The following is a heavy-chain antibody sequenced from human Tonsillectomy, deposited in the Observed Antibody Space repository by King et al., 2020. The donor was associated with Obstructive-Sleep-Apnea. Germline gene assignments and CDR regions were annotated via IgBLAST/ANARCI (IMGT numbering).Heavy chain of an antibody. CDR2: IYYSGST. CDR1: GASISSGGYY. J-gene: IGHJ5*02. Sequence: MQLQESGPGLVKPSQTLSLTCTVSGASISSGGYYWRWIRQHPRKGLEWIGYIYYSGSTYYNPSLKSRVTISVDTSKNQFSLKLSSVTAADTAVYYCARGYYDILTGYHNWFDPWGQGTLVTVSS. CDR3: ARGYYDILTGYHNWFDP. D-gene: IGHD3-9*01. V-gene: IGHV4-31*03.